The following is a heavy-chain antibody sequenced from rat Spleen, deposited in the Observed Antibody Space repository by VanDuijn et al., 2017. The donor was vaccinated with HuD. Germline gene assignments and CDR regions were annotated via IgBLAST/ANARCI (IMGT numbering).Heavy chain of an antibody. Sequence: QVQLKESGPGLVQPSQTLSLTCTVSGFSLSSYGVIWVRQPPGKGLEWMGVIGGNGNKNYNSALKSRLSISRDTSKSQVFLKMNNLQTEDTAMYFCASLTYYDYWGQGVMVTVSS. D-gene: IGHD2-5*01. CDR1: GFSLSSYG. V-gene: IGHV2S61*01. J-gene: IGHJ2*01. CDR3: ASLTYYDY. CDR2: IGGNGNK.